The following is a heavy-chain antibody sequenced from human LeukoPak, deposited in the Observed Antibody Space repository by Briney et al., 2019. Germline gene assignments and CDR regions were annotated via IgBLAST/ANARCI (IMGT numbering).Heavy chain of an antibody. CDR1: GGSISSYY. Sequence: SETLSLACTVSGGSISSYYWSWIRQPAGKGLEWIGRIYTSGSTNYNPSLKSRVAMSVDTSKNQFSLKLSSVTAADTAVYYCARLSIPLKITRGAFDIWGQGTMVTVSS. J-gene: IGHJ3*02. CDR2: IYTSGST. D-gene: IGHD1-14*01. V-gene: IGHV4-4*07. CDR3: ARLSIPLKITRGAFDI.